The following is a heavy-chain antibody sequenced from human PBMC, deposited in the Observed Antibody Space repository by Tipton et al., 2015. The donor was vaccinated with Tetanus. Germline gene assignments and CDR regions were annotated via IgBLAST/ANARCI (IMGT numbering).Heavy chain of an antibody. CDR1: GFIFSSYG. CDR2: SWYDGTDK. D-gene: IGHD2-15*01. Sequence: SGFIFSSYGIHWVRQAPGKGLEWVAVSWYDGTDKDYADSVKGRFTISRDNSKNTLYLQMNSLRAEDTAVYYCAREADCSGGSCFSGDFDNWGQGTQVTVSS. CDR3: AREADCSGGSCFSGDFDN. J-gene: IGHJ4*02. V-gene: IGHV3-33*01.